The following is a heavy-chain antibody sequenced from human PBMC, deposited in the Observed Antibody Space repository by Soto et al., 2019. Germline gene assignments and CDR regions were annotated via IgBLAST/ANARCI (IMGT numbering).Heavy chain of an antibody. CDR3: ARQGDYVWGSYRYTWATYYYYGMDV. V-gene: IGHV5-51*01. D-gene: IGHD3-16*02. J-gene: IGHJ6*02. CDR2: IYPGDSDT. CDR1: GYSFTSYW. Sequence: GESLKISCKGSGYSFTSYWIGWVRQMPGKGLEWMGIIYPGDSDTRYSLSFQGQVTISADKSISTAYLQWSSLKASDTAMYYCARQGDYVWGSYRYTWATYYYYGMDVWGQGTTVTVSS.